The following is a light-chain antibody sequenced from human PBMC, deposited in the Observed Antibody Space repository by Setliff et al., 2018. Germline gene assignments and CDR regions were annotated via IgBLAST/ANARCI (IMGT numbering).Light chain of an antibody. CDR3: SSYTSSSTYV. V-gene: IGLV2-14*03. CDR2: DVS. J-gene: IGLJ1*01. Sequence: QSALTQPASVSGSPGQSITISCSGTSSDVGSYDFVSWHQQHAGKAPKLIIYDVSNRPSGVSNRFSGSKAGNTASLTISGLQADDEADYYCSSYTSSSTYVFGTGTKVTVL. CDR1: SSDVGSYDF.